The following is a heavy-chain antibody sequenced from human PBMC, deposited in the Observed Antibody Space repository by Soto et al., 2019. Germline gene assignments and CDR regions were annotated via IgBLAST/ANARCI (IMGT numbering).Heavy chain of an antibody. CDR3: ARDLGYYDFWSGWRALQRIDY. CDR2: ISAYNGNT. D-gene: IGHD3-3*01. Sequence: SVKVSCNASFYTFNSYGISWVRQAPGQGLECMGWISAYNGNTNYAQKLQGRVTMTTDTSTSTAYMELRSLRSDDKAVYYCARDLGYYDFWSGWRALQRIDYWGQGTLVTVYS. J-gene: IGHJ4*02. CDR1: FYTFNSYG. V-gene: IGHV1-18*01.